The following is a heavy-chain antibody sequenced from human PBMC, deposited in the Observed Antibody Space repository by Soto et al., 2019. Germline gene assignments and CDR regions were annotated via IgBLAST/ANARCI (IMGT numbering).Heavy chain of an antibody. CDR3: ASYDFGTFDY. J-gene: IGHJ4*02. CDR2: IYHTEST. Sequence: SETLSLTCAVSGDSISSSLWWSWVRQPPGKGLEWIGEIYHTESTVYNPSLKSRVTISVDKSKNQFSLNLDSVTAADTAVYYCASYDFGTFDYWGRGILVTVSS. D-gene: IGHD4-17*01. V-gene: IGHV4-4*02. CDR1: GDSISSSLW.